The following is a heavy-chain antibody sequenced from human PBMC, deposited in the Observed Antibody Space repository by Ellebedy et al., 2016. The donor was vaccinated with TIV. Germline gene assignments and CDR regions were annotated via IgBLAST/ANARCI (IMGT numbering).Heavy chain of an antibody. CDR1: GFTFSSYW. CDR3: ARDRCSSTSCYADY. V-gene: IGHV3-7*01. Sequence: GGSLRLXXAASGFTFSSYWMSWVRQAPGKGLEWVANIKQDGSEKYYADSVKGRFTISRDNSKNTLYLQMNSLRAEDTAVYYCARDRCSSTSCYADYWGQGTLVTVSS. D-gene: IGHD2-2*01. CDR2: IKQDGSEK. J-gene: IGHJ4*02.